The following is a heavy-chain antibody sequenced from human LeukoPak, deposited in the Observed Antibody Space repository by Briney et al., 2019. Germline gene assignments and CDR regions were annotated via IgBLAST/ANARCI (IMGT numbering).Heavy chain of an antibody. Sequence: SETLSLTCAVYGGSFSGYYWSWIRRPPGKGLEWIGEINHSGSTNYNPSLKSRVTISVDTSKNQFSLKLSSVTAADTAVYYCAGLIVATTYFDYWGQGTLVTVSS. CDR3: AGLIVATTYFDY. J-gene: IGHJ4*02. D-gene: IGHD5-12*01. CDR2: INHSGST. V-gene: IGHV4-34*01. CDR1: GGSFSGYY.